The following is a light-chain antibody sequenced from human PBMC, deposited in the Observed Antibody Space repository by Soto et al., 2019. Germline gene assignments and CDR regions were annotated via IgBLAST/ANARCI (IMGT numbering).Light chain of an antibody. CDR2: EVS. CDR3: SSYGGSNTVV. CDR1: SSDVGGYNY. Sequence: QSALTQPPSASGSPGQSGTISCTGSSSDVGGYNYVSWYQQHPGKAPKLMIYEVSKRPSGVPDRLSGSKSGNTASLTVSGLQAEDEADYYCSSYGGSNTVVFGGGTKLTFL. V-gene: IGLV2-8*01. J-gene: IGLJ2*01.